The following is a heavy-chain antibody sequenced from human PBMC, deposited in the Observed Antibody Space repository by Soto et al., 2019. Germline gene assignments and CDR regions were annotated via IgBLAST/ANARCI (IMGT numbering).Heavy chain of an antibody. J-gene: IGHJ4*02. CDR1: GGSISSGDYY. CDR2: IYYSGST. CDR3: ARGRDSSGYYPWYFDY. Sequence: SETLSLTCTVSGGSISSGDYYWSWIRQPPGKGLEWIGYIYYSGSTYYNPSLKSRVTISVDTSKNQFSLKLSSVTAADTAVYYCARGRDSSGYYPWYFDYWGQGTLVTVSS. D-gene: IGHD3-22*01. V-gene: IGHV4-30-4*01.